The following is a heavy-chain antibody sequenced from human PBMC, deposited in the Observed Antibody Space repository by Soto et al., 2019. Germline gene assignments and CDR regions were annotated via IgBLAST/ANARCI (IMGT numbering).Heavy chain of an antibody. V-gene: IGHV4-59*01. CDR1: GGSISSYY. Sequence: SETLSLTCTVPGGSISSYYWSWIRQPPGKGLEWIGYIYYSGSTNYNPSLKSRVTISVDTSKNQFSLKLSSVTAADTAVYYCASLTYYDYVWGSPRFDYWGQGTLVTVSS. CDR3: ASLTYYDYVWGSPRFDY. CDR2: IYYSGST. J-gene: IGHJ4*02. D-gene: IGHD3-16*01.